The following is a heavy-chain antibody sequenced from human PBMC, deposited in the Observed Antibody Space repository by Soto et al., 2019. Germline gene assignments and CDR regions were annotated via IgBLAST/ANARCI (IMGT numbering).Heavy chain of an antibody. CDR1: GGTLSNNA. Sequence: QVQLVQSGTEVKKPGSSVKVSCKASGGTLSNNAISWVRQAPGQGLEWMGGIIPLSATTNYAQKFQGRVTITADRSTSTAYMELSSLTSEDTAVYYCARGFDDSGIVVVPAANPWYYGIDVWGQGTTVTVSS. V-gene: IGHV1-69*06. J-gene: IGHJ6*02. CDR3: ARGFDDSGIVVVPAANPWYYGIDV. CDR2: IIPLSATT. D-gene: IGHD2-2*01.